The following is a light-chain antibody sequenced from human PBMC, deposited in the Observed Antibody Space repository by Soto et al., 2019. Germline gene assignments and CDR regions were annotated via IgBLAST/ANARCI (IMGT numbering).Light chain of an antibody. CDR2: EVT. CDR1: SSNIGAEYD. CDR3: SSYVGSNNDV. J-gene: IGLJ1*01. Sequence: QSVLTQPPSVSGAPGQRVAISCTGSSSNIGAEYDVHWYQQLPGTAPKRLIYEVTKRPSGVPDRFSGSKSGNTASLTVSGLQADDEADYFCSSYVGSNNDVFGTGTKVTVL. V-gene: IGLV1-40*01.